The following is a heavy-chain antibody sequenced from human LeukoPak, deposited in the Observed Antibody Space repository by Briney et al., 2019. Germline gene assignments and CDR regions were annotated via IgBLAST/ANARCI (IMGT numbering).Heavy chain of an antibody. CDR1: GFTFSSYW. Sequence: GGSLRLSCAASGFTFSSYWMSWVRQAPGKGLEWVANIKQDGSKKYYVDSVKGRFTISRDNAKNSLYLQMNSLRAEDTAVYYCARVMRYYDFWSGYYPRHFDYWGQGTLVTVSS. J-gene: IGHJ4*02. CDR2: IKQDGSKK. D-gene: IGHD3-3*01. V-gene: IGHV3-7*01. CDR3: ARVMRYYDFWSGYYPRHFDY.